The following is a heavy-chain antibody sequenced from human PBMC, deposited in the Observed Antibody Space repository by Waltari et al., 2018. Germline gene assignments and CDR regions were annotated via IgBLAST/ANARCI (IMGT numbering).Heavy chain of an antibody. D-gene: IGHD2-15*01. CDR3: ARDRGRGLYFDS. J-gene: IGHJ4*02. V-gene: IGHV4-4*02. Sequence: QLQLQQSGPGLVKPSESLSLTCGVSGDSMSEIYWWGRVRQSPEKGLEWIGQIQRSGRPYYNPSLETRVSVSMDTSNNKFFLKLSSAIAADTAVYYCARDRGRGLYFDSWGQGTLVTVSP. CDR1: GDSMSEIYW. CDR2: IQRSGRP.